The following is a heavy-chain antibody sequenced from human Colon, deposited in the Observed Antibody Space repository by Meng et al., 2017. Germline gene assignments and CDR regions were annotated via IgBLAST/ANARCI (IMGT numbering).Heavy chain of an antibody. CDR1: GYTFTNYA. J-gene: IGHJ4*02. V-gene: IGHV1-3*01. CDR2: ITAANGNT. D-gene: IGHD6-19*01. CDR3: ARGAAVAGTFDY. Sequence: ASVKVSCKASGYTFTNYALHWVRHAPGQRPEWMGWITAANGNTQYSQKFQDRITIITDTSASTTYMELSSLKSEDTAVYYCARGAAVAGTFDYWGQGTLVTVSS.